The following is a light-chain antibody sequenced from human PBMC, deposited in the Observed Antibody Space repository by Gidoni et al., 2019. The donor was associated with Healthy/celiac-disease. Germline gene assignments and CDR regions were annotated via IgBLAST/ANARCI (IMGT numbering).Light chain of an antibody. V-gene: IGKV1-5*03. J-gene: IGKJ1*01. Sequence: DIQMTQSPSTLSASVGDRVTITCRASQSISSWLAWYQQKPGKAPKLPIYKASSLESGVPSRFSGSGSGTEFTLTISSLQPDDFATYYCQQYNSYQWTFXXXTKVEIK. CDR3: QQYNSYQWT. CDR2: KAS. CDR1: QSISSW.